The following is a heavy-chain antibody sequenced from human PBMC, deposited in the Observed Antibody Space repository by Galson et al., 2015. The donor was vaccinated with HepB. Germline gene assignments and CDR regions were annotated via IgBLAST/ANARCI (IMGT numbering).Heavy chain of an antibody. CDR3: ARVHNPASTVDLIDY. CDR2: INHRGST. V-gene: IGHV4-34*01. J-gene: IGHJ4*02. Sequence: ETLSLTCAVYGGSFSGYYWSWIRQSPGKGLEWIGEINHRGSTNYNPSLKSRVTISVDTSKHQFSLKLSSVTAADTAVYYCARVHNPASTVDLIDYWGQGTLVTVSS. D-gene: IGHD1-1*01. CDR1: GGSFSGYY.